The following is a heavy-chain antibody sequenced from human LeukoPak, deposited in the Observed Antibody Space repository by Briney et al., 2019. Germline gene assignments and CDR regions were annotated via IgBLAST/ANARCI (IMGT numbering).Heavy chain of an antibody. CDR1: GFTFSSYG. CDR3: AKDTDAYGGDMDV. D-gene: IGHD3-16*01. CDR2: IWYDGSNK. J-gene: IGHJ6*03. V-gene: IGHV3-33*06. Sequence: PGRSLSLSCAASGFTFSSYGMHWVRQAPGKGLEWVAVIWYDGSNKYYADSVKGRFTISRDNSKNTLYLQMNSLRAEDTAVYYCAKDTDAYGGDMDVWGKGTTVTVSS.